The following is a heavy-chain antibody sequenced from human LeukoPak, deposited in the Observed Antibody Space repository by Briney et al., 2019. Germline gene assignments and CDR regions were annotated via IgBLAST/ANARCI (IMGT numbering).Heavy chain of an antibody. CDR2: ISSSSSTI. D-gene: IGHD1-26*01. Sequence: PGGSLRLSCAASGFTFSSYSMNWVRQAPGKGLEWVSYISSSSSTIYYADSVKGRFTISRDNAKNSLYLQMNSLRDEDTAVYYCARRSSGSPPYYFDYWGQGTLVTVSS. CDR3: ARRSSGSPPYYFDY. V-gene: IGHV3-48*02. J-gene: IGHJ4*02. CDR1: GFTFSSYS.